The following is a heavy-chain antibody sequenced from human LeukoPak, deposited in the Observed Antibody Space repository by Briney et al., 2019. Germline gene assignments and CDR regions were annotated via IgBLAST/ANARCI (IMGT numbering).Heavy chain of an antibody. V-gene: IGHV5-51*01. D-gene: IGHD3-9*01. CDR2: IYPGDSDT. J-gene: IGHJ4*02. CDR1: GYSFTSYW. Sequence: GESLKISCKGSGYSFTSYWIGWARQMPGKGLEWMGIIYPGDSDTRYSPSFQGQVTISADKSISTAYLQWSSLKASDTAMYYCAVDILTGYYPPNHWGQGTLVTVSS. CDR3: AVDILTGYYPPNH.